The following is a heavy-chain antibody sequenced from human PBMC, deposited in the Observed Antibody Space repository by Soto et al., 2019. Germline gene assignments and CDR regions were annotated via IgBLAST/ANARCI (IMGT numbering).Heavy chain of an antibody. V-gene: IGHV4-34*01. CDR1: GGSPSGYY. CDR2: INHSGST. Sequence: SETLSLTCAVYGGSPSGYYWSWIRQPPGKGLEWIGEINHSGSTNYNPSLKSRFTISVDTSKNQFSLKQRSVTAADTAVYYCARGPYYDILTGYYDYWGQGTLVTVSS. J-gene: IGHJ4*02. CDR3: ARGPYYDILTGYYDY. D-gene: IGHD3-9*01.